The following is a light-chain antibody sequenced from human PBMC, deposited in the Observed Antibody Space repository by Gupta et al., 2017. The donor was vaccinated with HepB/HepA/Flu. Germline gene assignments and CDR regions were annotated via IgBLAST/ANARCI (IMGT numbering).Light chain of an antibody. V-gene: IGLV1-51*02. J-gene: IGLJ3*02. Sequence: QSVLTQPPSVSAAPGQKVTISCSCSSSNIEKFYVSWYQQVPGTAPKVLISENNQRPSGIPDRFFGSKSGTSATLDITGLQTEDEADYYCGTWDSSLSAWVFGGGTKLT. CDR3: GTWDSSLSAWV. CDR2: ENN. CDR1: SSNIEKFY.